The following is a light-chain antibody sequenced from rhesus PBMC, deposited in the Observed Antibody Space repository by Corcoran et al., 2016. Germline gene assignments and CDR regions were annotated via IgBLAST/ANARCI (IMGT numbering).Light chain of an antibody. CDR1: QVIRNW. CDR3: QQHDNSTHS. V-gene: IGKV1-69*01. CDR2: RAS. J-gene: IGKJ2*01. Sequence: DIQMTQSPSSLSASVGDSVTITCRASQVIRNWLAWYQQKPGKAHKLLIYRASNLQTGVPSRFSASGSGTNLTLTMNSLQTEDIEKYYCQQHDNSTHSFGQGTKVEIK.